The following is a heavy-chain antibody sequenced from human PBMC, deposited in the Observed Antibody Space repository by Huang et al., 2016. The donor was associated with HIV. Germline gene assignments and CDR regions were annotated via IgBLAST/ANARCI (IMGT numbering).Heavy chain of an antibody. CDR3: ASDPHVFVAGPFFDC. CDR2: IETYKSDT. D-gene: IGHD3-10*02. CDR1: GYTFTNFA. Sequence: QVQLVQSGAEVKKPGASVKVSCKASGYTFTNFAMHWVRQAPGQRLEWMGWIETYKSDTRYSQRFQGRLTCTSDTSASTAYMELSSLRSEDTAVYYCASDPHVFVAGPFFDCWGQGTLVTVSS. J-gene: IGHJ4*02. V-gene: IGHV1-3*04.